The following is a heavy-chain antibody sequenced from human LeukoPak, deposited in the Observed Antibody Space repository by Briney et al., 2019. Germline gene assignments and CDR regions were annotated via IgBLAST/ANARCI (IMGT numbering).Heavy chain of an antibody. V-gene: IGHV3-33*01. CDR1: RFTFRNYG. Sequence: GGSLRLSCAASRFTFRNYGMHWVRQAPGKGLEWVAVIWYDGTNKYYADSVKGRFTISRDSPKNTLYLQMNSLRAEDTAVYYCARAAYDNSGYLTLWGQGTLVTVSS. D-gene: IGHD3-22*01. J-gene: IGHJ4*02. CDR3: ARAAYDNSGYLTL. CDR2: IWYDGTNK.